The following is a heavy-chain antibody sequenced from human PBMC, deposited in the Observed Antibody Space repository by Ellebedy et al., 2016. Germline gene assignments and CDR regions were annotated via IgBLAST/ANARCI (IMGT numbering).Heavy chain of an antibody. D-gene: IGHD4-17*01. CDR1: GFTFSSYG. V-gene: IGHV3-23*01. J-gene: IGHJ4*02. CDR3: AKDRDDDGDYVFDS. CDR2: ISRSGDST. Sequence: GGSLRLSXAASGFTFSSYGMHWVRQAPGGGLKWVSGISRSGDSTYYADSVKGRFTISRDNRKNTLYLQMNSLRAEDTAVYYCAKDRDDDGDYVFDSWGQGTLVTVSS.